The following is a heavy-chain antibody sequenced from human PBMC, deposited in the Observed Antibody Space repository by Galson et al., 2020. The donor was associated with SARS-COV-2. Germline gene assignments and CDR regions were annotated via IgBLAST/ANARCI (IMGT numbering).Heavy chain of an antibody. V-gene: IGHV3-15*01. CDR1: GFSFKDAW. D-gene: IGHD1-26*01. Sequence: GESLEISCAASGFSFKDAWMSWVREAQGKEREGVGRIRNGAKGLTAEYAAPVKGRFIITRDDSINTLYLQMDSLKIEDTALYYCITHLPGWENVPWGQGTQVTVSP. CDR2: IRNGAKGLTA. J-gene: IGHJ5*02. CDR3: ITHLPGWENVP.